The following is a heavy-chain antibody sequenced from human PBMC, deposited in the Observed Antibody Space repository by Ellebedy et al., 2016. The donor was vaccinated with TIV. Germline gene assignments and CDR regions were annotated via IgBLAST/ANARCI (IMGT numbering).Heavy chain of an antibody. D-gene: IGHD2-21*02. CDR1: GSTFSSYA. CDR2: ISAYNGNT. CDR3: ARDRAHIVVVTPYGMDV. Sequence: ASVKVSCKASGSTFSSYAISWVRQAPGQGLEWMGWISAYNGNTNYAQKLQGRVTMTTDTSTSTAYMELRSLRSEDTAVYYCARDRAHIVVVTPYGMDVWGQGTTVTVSS. V-gene: IGHV1-18*01. J-gene: IGHJ6*02.